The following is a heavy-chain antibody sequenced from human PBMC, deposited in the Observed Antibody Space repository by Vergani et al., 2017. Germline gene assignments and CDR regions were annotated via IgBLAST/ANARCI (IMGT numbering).Heavy chain of an antibody. J-gene: IGHJ4*02. V-gene: IGHV3-15*07. Sequence: EVQLVESGGGLIHPGGSLRLSCEGSGFSFSGYWMHWVRQSPEKGLVWVSRIKSKTDGGTTDYAAPVKGRFTISRDDSKNTLFLQMNSLKTEDTAVYYCTSLEDTSGWYWQNVYWGQGTLVTVSS. D-gene: IGHD6-19*01. CDR3: TSLEDTSGWYWQNVY. CDR2: IKSKTDGGTT. CDR1: GFSFSGYW.